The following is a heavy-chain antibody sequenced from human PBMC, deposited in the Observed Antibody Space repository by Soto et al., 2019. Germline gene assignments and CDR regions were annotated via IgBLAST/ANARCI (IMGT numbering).Heavy chain of an antibody. J-gene: IGHJ4*02. CDR1: GGSISSGGYY. D-gene: IGHD3-16*01. V-gene: IGHV4-31*03. CDR3: ARSPWGGPLN. Sequence: SETLSLTCTVSGGSISSGGYYWSWIRQHPGKGLEWIGYIYYSGSTYYNPSLKSRVTISVDTSKNQFSLKLSSVTAADTAVYYCARSPWGGPLNWGQGTLVTVSS. CDR2: IYYSGST.